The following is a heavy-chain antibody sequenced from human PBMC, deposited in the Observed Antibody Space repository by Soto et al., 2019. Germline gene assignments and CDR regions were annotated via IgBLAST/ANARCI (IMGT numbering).Heavy chain of an antibody. CDR2: IYYSGST. J-gene: IGHJ4*02. CDR1: GGSISSGGYY. V-gene: IGHV4-30-4*08. D-gene: IGHD3-3*01. Sequence: PSETLSLTCTVSGGSISSGGYYWSWIRQHPGKGLEWIGYIYYSGSTYYRPSLESRMHMSLDATRNHYSLRLTSVTAADTAVYFRARAPVGLDTISYFDYWGQGKMVTVSS. CDR3: ARAPVGLDTISYFDY.